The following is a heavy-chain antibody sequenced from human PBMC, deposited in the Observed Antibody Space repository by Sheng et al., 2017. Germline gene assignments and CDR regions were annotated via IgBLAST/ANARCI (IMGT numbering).Heavy chain of an antibody. CDR2: IYYSGST. J-gene: IGHJ4*02. CDR3: ARRGYCSSTSCYPDY. D-gene: IGHD2-2*03. CDR1: GGSISSYY. Sequence: QVQLQESGPGLVKPSETLSLTCTVSGGSISSYYWSWIRQPPGKGLEWIGYIYYSGSTNYNPSLKSRVTISVDTSKNQFSLKLSSVTAADTAVYYCARRGYCSSTSCYPDYWGQGNPGPPSPQ. V-gene: IGHV4-59*12.